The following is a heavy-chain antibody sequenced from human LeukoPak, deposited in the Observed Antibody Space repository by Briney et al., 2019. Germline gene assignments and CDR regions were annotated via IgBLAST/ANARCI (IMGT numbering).Heavy chain of an antibody. D-gene: IGHD5-12*01. Sequence: SETLSLTCAVSGYSISSGYYWGWIRQPPGPGLEWIGTIYHGGSTYYNPSLTSRVTISVDTSKNQLSLKLTSVTAADTAVYYCARYSRNGVDEIGFWGQGTLVTVSS. CDR2: IYHGGST. CDR1: GYSISSGYY. J-gene: IGHJ4*02. V-gene: IGHV4-38-2*01. CDR3: ARYSRNGVDEIGF.